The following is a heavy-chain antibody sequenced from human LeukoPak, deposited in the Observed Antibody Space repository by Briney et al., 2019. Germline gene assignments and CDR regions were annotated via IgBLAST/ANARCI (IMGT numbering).Heavy chain of an antibody. CDR3: ARQGIVVVPAAMLALDYFDY. Sequence: VKPSETLSLTCTVSGGSISSSSYDWGWIRQPPGKGLEWIGSIYYSGSTYYNPSLKSRVTISVDTSKNQFSLKLSSVTAADTAVYYCARQGIVVVPAAMLALDYFDYWGQGTLVTVSS. J-gene: IGHJ4*02. CDR2: IYYSGST. D-gene: IGHD2-2*01. CDR1: GGSISSSSYD. V-gene: IGHV4-39*01.